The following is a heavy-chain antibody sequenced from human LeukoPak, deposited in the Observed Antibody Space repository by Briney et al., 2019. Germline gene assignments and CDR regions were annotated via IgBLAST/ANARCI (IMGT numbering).Heavy chain of an antibody. CDR3: ARGRQDVTMIVVVMTAVSYYLDV. J-gene: IGHJ6*03. CDR1: GGSFSGYY. CDR2: MNPSGST. Sequence: SGTLSLTCAVYGGSFSGYYWTWIRQTPEKGLEWIGEMNPSGSTNYNPSLKSRVTISVDTSKNQFSLELSSVTAADTAVYYCARGRQDVTMIVVVMTAVSYYLDVWGKGTTVTVS. D-gene: IGHD3-22*01. V-gene: IGHV4-34*01.